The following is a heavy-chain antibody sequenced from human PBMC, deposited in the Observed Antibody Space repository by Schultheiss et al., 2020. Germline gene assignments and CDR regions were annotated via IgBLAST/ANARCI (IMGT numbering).Heavy chain of an antibody. Sequence: SQTLSLTCVVYGASFSGYSWNWIRQPPGKGLEWIGEINHTGSTNYNPSLKSRVTMSVDTSKFQFSLRLSSVTAADTAVYYCARVDSSGWKGVWGIDYWGQGTLVTVSS. CDR3: ARVDSSGWKGVWGIDY. CDR2: INHTGST. CDR1: GASFSGYS. J-gene: IGHJ4*02. V-gene: IGHV4-34*01. D-gene: IGHD6-19*01.